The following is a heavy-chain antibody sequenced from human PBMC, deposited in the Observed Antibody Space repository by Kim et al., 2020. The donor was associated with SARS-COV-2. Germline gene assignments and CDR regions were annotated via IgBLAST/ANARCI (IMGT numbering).Heavy chain of an antibody. J-gene: IGHJ4*02. V-gene: IGHV5-51*01. CDR3: ARQGGTYYDILTGYRGVDY. CDR2: IYPGDSDT. Sequence: GESLKISCKGSGYSFTSYWIGWVRQMPGKGLEWMGIIYPGDSDTRYSPSFQGQVTISADKSISTAYLQWSSLKASDTAVYYCARQGGTYYDILTGYRGVDYWGQGTLVTVSS. D-gene: IGHD3-9*01. CDR1: GYSFTSYW.